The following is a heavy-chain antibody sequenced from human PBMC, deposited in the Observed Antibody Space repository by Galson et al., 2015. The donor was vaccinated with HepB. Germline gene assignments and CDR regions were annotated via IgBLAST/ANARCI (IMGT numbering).Heavy chain of an antibody. J-gene: IGHJ4*02. D-gene: IGHD1-1*01. CDR2: IYWNDDK. CDR1: GVSLRTNGVG. Sequence: PALVKPTQTLTLTCTLSGVSLRTNGVGLGWIRQPPGKALEWLALIYWNDDKRYSPSLKSRLTITKDTSKNQVVLTMTNMDPADTATYFFATTRPWNDIFYYWGQGTLVTVSS. CDR3: ATTRPWNDIFYY. V-gene: IGHV2-5*01.